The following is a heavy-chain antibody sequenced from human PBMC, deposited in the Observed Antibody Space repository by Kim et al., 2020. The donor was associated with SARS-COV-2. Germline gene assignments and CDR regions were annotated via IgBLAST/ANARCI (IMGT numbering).Heavy chain of an antibody. J-gene: IGHJ4*01. V-gene: IGHV1-2*02. CDR2: INPYSGYT. D-gene: IGHD3-3*01. CDR1: GYTFTDYY. CDR3: ARSAHFWSGHYLYL. Sequence: ASVKVSCKASGYTFTDYYIHWVRQAPGQGLEWMGWINPYSGYTTYAQKFQGRVTMTRDTSISTPYVELSSLRSDDTAVYYCARSAHFWSGHYLYLWCQGT.